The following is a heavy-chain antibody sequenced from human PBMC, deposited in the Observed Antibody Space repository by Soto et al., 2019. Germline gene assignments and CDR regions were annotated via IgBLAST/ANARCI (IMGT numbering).Heavy chain of an antibody. J-gene: IGHJ4*02. CDR3: AKDSGGSSPAFDY. CDR1: GFTFSSYG. Sequence: QVQLVESGGGVVQPGRSLRLSCAASGFTFSSYGMHWVRQAPGKGLEWVGVISYDGSNKYYADSVKGRFTISRDNSKNTLYLQMNSLRAEDTAVYYCAKDSGGSSPAFDYWGQGTLVTVSS. D-gene: IGHD1-26*01. CDR2: ISYDGSNK. V-gene: IGHV3-30*18.